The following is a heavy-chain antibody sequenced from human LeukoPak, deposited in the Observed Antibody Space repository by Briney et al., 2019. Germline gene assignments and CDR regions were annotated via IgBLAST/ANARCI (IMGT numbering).Heavy chain of an antibody. D-gene: IGHD4-11*01. J-gene: IGHJ4*02. Sequence: PSETLSLTCAVYGGSFSGYYWSWIRQPLGKGLEWIGEINHSGSTNYNPSLKSRVTISVDTSKNQFSLKLSSVTAADTAVYYCARGPQGVTTRIDYWGQGTLVTVSS. CDR2: INHSGST. CDR3: ARGPQGVTTRIDY. V-gene: IGHV4-34*01. CDR1: GGSFSGYY.